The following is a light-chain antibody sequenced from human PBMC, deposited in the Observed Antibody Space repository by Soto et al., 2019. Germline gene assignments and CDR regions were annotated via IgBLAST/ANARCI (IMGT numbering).Light chain of an antibody. CDR3: QHYGRSPPSWT. CDR2: HVS. V-gene: IGKV3-20*01. Sequence: IALMQSPGTLSLSPGERATLSCRASQTVSSNYLAWYQQKPGQPPRLLIFHVSSSATGIPDRFSGSGSGTDFTLTISGLDPEDFAVYYCQHYGRSPPSWTFGQGTKVEIK. CDR1: QTVSSNY. J-gene: IGKJ1*01.